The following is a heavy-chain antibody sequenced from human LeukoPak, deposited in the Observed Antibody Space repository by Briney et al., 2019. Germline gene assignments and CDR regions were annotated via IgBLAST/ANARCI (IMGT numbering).Heavy chain of an antibody. Sequence: GESLKISCKGSGYSFTSYWIGWVRQMPGKGLEWMGIIYPGDSDTRYSPSFQGQVTISADKSISTAYLQWSSLKASDTAMYYCARPEDDVLMVYAIESFWFDPWGQGTLVTASS. CDR1: GYSFTSYW. J-gene: IGHJ5*02. D-gene: IGHD2-8*01. CDR2: IYPGDSDT. CDR3: ARPEDDVLMVYAIESFWFDP. V-gene: IGHV5-51*01.